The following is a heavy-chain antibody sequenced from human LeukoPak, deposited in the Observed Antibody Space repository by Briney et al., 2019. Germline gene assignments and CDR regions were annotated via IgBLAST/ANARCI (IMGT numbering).Heavy chain of an antibody. CDR1: GGSLSSYY. CDR2: ISYSGST. V-gene: IGHV4-59*08. D-gene: IGHD3-10*01. J-gene: IGHJ5*02. CDR3: ARHKNYGSGRRVDP. Sequence: SETLSLTCNVSGGSLSSYYWIWIRQPPGKGLEWIGYISYSGSTYYNPSLKSRVTISVDTSRNQLSLQLSSVTAADTAVYYCARHKNYGSGRRVDPWGQGTLVTVSS.